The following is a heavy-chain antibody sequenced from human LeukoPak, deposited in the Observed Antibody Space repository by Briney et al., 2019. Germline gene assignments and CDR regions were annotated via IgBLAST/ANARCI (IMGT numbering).Heavy chain of an antibody. J-gene: IGHJ1*01. V-gene: IGHV4-34*01. CDR1: GGSFSGYY. D-gene: IGHD2-2*01. CDR2: INHSGST. CDR3: ASGGTSDCSSTSCYPQEYFQH. Sequence: PSETLSLTCAVYGGSFSGYYWSWIRQPPGKGLEWIGEINHSGSTNYNPSLKSRVTISVDTSKNQFSLKLSSVTAADTAVYYCASGGTSDCSSTSCYPQEYFQHWGQGTLVTVSS.